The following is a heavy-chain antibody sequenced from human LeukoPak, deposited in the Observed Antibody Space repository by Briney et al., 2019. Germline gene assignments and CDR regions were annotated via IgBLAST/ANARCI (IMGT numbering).Heavy chain of an antibody. V-gene: IGHV3-15*01. Sequence: PGGSLRLSCAASGFIVNNAWMSWVRQVPGKGLEWVGRIKSKTDGGTTDYAAPVKGRFTISRDESKNTLYVQMDSLKTEDPALYYGSTLQPAAFDIWGQGTMVTVSP. CDR2: IKSKTDGGTT. CDR3: STLQPAAFDI. J-gene: IGHJ3*02. CDR1: GFIVNNAW.